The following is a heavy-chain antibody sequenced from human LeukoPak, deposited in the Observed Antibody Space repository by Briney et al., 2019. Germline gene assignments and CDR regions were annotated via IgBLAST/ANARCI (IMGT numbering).Heavy chain of an antibody. CDR2: IYYSGST. CDR3: ARVGTYGSGSFHDY. D-gene: IGHD3-10*01. V-gene: IGHV4-59*01. J-gene: IGHJ4*02. CDR1: GGSISSYY. Sequence: SETLSLTCTVSGGSISSYYWSWIRQPPGKGLEWIGYIYYSGSTNYNPSLKSRVTISVDTSKNQFSLKLSSVTAADTAVYYCARVGTYGSGSFHDYWGQGTLVTVSP.